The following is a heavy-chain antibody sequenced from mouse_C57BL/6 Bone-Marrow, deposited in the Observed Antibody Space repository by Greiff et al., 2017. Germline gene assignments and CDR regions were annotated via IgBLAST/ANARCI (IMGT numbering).Heavy chain of an antibody. CDR2: ISNGGGST. Sequence: EVKLEESGGGLVQPGGSLKLSCAASGFTFSDYYMYWVRQTPEKRLEWVAYISNGGGSTYYPDTVKGRFTLSRDNAKNTLYLQMSRLKSEDTAMYYCATGVLRFYWGQGTLVTVSA. CDR1: GFTFSDYY. CDR3: ATGVLRFY. D-gene: IGHD1-1*01. V-gene: IGHV5-12*01. J-gene: IGHJ3*01.